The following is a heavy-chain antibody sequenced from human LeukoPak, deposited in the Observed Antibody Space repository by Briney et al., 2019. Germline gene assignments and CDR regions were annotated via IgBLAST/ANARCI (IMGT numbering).Heavy chain of an antibody. CDR1: GFTFSSYS. V-gene: IGHV3-21*01. CDR3: ARVDDSSGYTDAFDI. D-gene: IGHD3-22*01. CDR2: ISSSSSYI. Sequence: PGGSLRLSCAASGFTFSSYSMNWVRQAPGKGLEWVSSISSSSSYIYYADSVKGRFTISRDNAKNSLYLQVNSLRAEDTAVYYCARVDDSSGYTDAFDIWGQGTMVTVSS. J-gene: IGHJ3*02.